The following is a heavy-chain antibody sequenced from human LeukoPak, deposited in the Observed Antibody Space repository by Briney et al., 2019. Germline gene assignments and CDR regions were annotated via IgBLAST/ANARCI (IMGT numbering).Heavy chain of an antibody. Sequence: PSETLSLTCTVSGGSFSGLYWNGIRQPPGKGLEWIAYKYHTGSTKYNPSLKSRVTISLDTSKNQFSLKLTSVTAADTAAYYCAGASYERGYWYYFDYWGQGTLVTVSS. CDR2: KYHTGST. J-gene: IGHJ4*02. D-gene: IGHD2-8*02. CDR1: GGSFSGLY. V-gene: IGHV4-59*11. CDR3: AGASYERGYWYYFDY.